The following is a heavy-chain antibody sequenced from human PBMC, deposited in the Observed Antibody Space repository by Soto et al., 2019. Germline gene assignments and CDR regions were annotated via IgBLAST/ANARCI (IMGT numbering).Heavy chain of an antibody. CDR2: INAGNGNT. CDR3: ARGGYYYGSGSYYLGHNWFDP. J-gene: IGHJ5*02. V-gene: IGHV1-3*01. D-gene: IGHD3-10*01. CDR1: GYTFTSYA. Sequence: GASVKVSCKASGYTFTSYAMHWVRQAPGQRHKWIGWINAGNGNTKYSQKFQGRVTITRDTSASTAYMELSSLRSEDTAVYYCARGGYYYGSGSYYLGHNWFDPWGQGTLVTVSS.